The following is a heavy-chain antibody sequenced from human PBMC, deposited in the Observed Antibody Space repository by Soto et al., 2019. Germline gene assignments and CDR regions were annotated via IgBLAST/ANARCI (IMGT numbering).Heavy chain of an antibody. J-gene: IGHJ4*02. CDR3: ARGVPVLRFLEWHSPAYYDY. CDR1: GYTFTGYY. Sequence: ASVKVSCKASGYTFTGYYMHWVRQAPGQGLEWMGWINPNSGGTNYAQKFQGWVTMTRDTSISTAYMELSRLSSDDTAVYYCARGVPVLRFLEWHSPAYYDYWGQGTLVTVSS. D-gene: IGHD3-3*01. V-gene: IGHV1-2*04. CDR2: INPNSGGT.